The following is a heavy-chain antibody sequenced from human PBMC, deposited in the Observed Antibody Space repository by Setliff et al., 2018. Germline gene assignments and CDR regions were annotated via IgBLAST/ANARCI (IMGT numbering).Heavy chain of an antibody. CDR3: ARSRSSSPWNNWFDP. V-gene: IGHV5-51*01. D-gene: IGHD6-6*01. Sequence: GESLKISCKGSGYSFTSYWIGWVRQMPGKGLEWMGIIYPGDSDTRYSPSFQGQVTISADKSISTAYLQWSSLKASVTAMYYCARSRSSSPWNNWFDPWGQGTLVTVSS. J-gene: IGHJ5*02. CDR1: GYSFTSYW. CDR2: IYPGDSDT.